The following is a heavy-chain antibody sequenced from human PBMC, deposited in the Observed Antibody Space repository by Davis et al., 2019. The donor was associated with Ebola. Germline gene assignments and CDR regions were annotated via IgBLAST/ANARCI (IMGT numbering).Heavy chain of an antibody. Sequence: GGSLRLSCAASGFIVSAKYMSWVRQAPGKGLEWVSVIYRDGRTYYADSVKGRFTISRDNSNNTVFLQMNSVRGDDTADYYCARHVYGDFWFFDLWGRGTRVTVSS. V-gene: IGHV3-53*01. J-gene: IGHJ2*01. CDR2: IYRDGRT. CDR3: ARHVYGDFWFFDL. CDR1: GFIVSAKY. D-gene: IGHD4-17*01.